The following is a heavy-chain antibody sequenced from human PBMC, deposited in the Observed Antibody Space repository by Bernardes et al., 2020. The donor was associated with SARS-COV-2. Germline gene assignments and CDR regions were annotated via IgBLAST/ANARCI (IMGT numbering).Heavy chain of an antibody. V-gene: IGHV1-18*01. Sequence: ASMKVSCKASGYTFRSYGMSWVRQAPGQGPEWVGWISGFNGDTKYPQKFQGKVILTTDTTATTVYMEVTSLTSDDTATYFCARDKSYYDSGINYNYHYYGMDVWGQGTTVTVSS. CDR2: ISGFNGDT. D-gene: IGHD3-10*01. J-gene: IGHJ6*02. CDR1: GYTFRSYG. CDR3: ARDKSYYDSGINYNYHYYGMDV.